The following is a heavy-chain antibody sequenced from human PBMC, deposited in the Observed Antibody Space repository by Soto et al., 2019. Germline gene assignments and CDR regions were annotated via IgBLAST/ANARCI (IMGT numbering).Heavy chain of an antibody. CDR2: ISGSGGGT. Sequence: GGSLRLSCAASGFTFSSYAMSWVRQAPGKGLEWVSAISGSGGGTYYADSVKGRFTISRDNSKNTLYLQMNSLRAEDTAVYYCAKPRGYSSGWDYFDYWGQGTLVTVSS. D-gene: IGHD6-19*01. J-gene: IGHJ4*02. CDR3: AKPRGYSSGWDYFDY. CDR1: GFTFSSYA. V-gene: IGHV3-23*01.